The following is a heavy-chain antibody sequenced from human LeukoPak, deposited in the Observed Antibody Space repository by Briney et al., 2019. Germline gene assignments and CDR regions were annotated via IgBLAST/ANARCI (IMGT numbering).Heavy chain of an antibody. V-gene: IGHV4-34*01. Sequence: PSETLSLTCAVYGGSFSGYYWSWIRQPPGKGLEWIGEINHSGSTNYNPSLKSRVTISVDTSKNQFSLKLSSVTAADTAVYYCARGRPPLYSYGCYGNYYYYMDVWGKGTTVTVSS. CDR1: GGSFSGYY. CDR3: ARGRPPLYSYGCYGNYYYYMDV. J-gene: IGHJ6*03. D-gene: IGHD5-18*01. CDR2: INHSGST.